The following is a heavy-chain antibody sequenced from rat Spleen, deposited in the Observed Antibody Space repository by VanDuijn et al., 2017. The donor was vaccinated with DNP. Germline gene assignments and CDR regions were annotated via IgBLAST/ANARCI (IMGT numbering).Heavy chain of an antibody. J-gene: IGHJ3*01. CDR1: GFSLTSYG. CDR3: ARSQGYYFDGSYYPFAY. Sequence: QVQLKESGPGLVQPSQTLSLTCTVSGFSLTSYGINWVRQPPGKGLEWIAAISSRGNTYSNSVLKSRLSISRDTSKSQVFLKMDSVQTEDTAMYFCARSQGYYFDGSYYPFAYWGQGTLVTVSS. CDR2: ISSRGNT. V-gene: IGHV2-6*01. D-gene: IGHD1-12*02.